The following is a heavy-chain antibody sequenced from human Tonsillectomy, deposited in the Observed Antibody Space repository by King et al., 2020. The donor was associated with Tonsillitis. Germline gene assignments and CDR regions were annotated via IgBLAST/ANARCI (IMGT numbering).Heavy chain of an antibody. CDR2: IYYSGIT. Sequence: QLQESGPGQVKPSQTLSLTCTVSGGSISSGDYYWSWIRQHPGKGLEWIGYIYYSGITDYNPSLKSRVTISVDTSKKQFSLKVTSVTAADTAVYYCARVGISGSYRFMDVWGKGTTVTVSS. J-gene: IGHJ6*03. D-gene: IGHD3-10*01. V-gene: IGHV4-31*03. CDR3: ARVGISGSYRFMDV. CDR1: GGSISSGDYY.